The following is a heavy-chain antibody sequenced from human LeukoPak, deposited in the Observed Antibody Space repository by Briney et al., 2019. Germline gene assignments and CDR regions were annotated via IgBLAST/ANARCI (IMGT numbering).Heavy chain of an antibody. CDR2: IYYSGST. CDR1: GGSISSSRYY. V-gene: IGHV4-39*07. J-gene: IGHJ5*02. CDR3: ARVNYYDSSDFNWFDP. D-gene: IGHD3-22*01. Sequence: SETLSLTCTVSGGSISSSRYYWGWIRQPPGKGLEWIGSIYYSGSTYYNPSLKSRVTISVDTSKNQFSLKLSSVTAADTAVYYCARVNYYDSSDFNWFDPWGQGTLVTVSS.